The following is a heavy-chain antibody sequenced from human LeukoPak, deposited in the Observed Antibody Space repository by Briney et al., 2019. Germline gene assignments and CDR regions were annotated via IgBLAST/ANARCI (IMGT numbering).Heavy chain of an antibody. CDR3: AKDNRRHYTSGPNPDSLH. CDR1: GFIFNDYA. Sequence: GRSLRLSCAGSGFIFNDYAMHWVRQPPGKGLEWVSGISWNSGSVDYADSVKGRFTISRDNAKNSLYLQMNSLRVEDTAFYYCAKDNRRHYTSGPNPDSLHWGQGALVTVSS. CDR2: ISWNSGSV. V-gene: IGHV3-9*01. J-gene: IGHJ4*02. D-gene: IGHD6-19*01.